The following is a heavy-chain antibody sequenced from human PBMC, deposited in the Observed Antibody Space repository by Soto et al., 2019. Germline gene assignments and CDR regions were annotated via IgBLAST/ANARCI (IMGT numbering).Heavy chain of an antibody. Sequence: ASVKVSCKASGYTFTSYDINWVRQATGQGLEWMGWMNPNSGNTGYAQKFQGRVTITRNTSISTAYMELSSLRSEDTAVYYCARGRTVRSGTWNYGIAAAGPGYWGRGXLVTVSS. D-gene: IGHD6-13*01. V-gene: IGHV1-8*01. CDR3: ARGRTVRSGTWNYGIAAAGPGY. CDR1: GYTFTSYD. CDR2: MNPNSGNT. J-gene: IGHJ4*02.